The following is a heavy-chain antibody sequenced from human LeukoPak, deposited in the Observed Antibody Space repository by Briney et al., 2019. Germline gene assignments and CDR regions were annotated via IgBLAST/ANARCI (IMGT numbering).Heavy chain of an antibody. Sequence: GGSLRLSCAASGFTFSNYGMHWVRQAPGKGLEWVALIRFDGANKYYADSVKGRFTISRDNSKNTLYLQMNSLRAEDTAVYYCARDAPFYDYWGQGTLVTVSS. CDR3: ARDAPFYDY. CDR2: IRFDGANK. CDR1: GFTFSNYG. J-gene: IGHJ4*02. V-gene: IGHV3-30*02.